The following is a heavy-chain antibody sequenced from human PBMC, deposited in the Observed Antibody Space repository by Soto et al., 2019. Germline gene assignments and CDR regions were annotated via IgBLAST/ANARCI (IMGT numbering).Heavy chain of an antibody. Sequence: SETLSLTCTVSGGSISSSRCHWGWIRQPPGKGLEWIASIKYSGTTFYNPSLKSRVTLSVDTSKNQFALELRSLRSDDTAVYYCARVYPRLDSGSYYCDDYWXQGTLVTVSS. D-gene: IGHD1-26*01. CDR1: GGSISSSRCH. V-gene: IGHV4-39*06. CDR3: ARVYPRLDSGSYYCDDY. CDR2: IKYSGTT. J-gene: IGHJ4*02.